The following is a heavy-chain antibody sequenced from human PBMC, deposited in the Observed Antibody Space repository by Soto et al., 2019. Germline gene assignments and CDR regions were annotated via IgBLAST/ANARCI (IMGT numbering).Heavy chain of an antibody. J-gene: IGHJ6*02. CDR3: ARGSGYSYGYKYYYGMDV. CDR1: GGSFSGYY. D-gene: IGHD5-18*01. V-gene: IGHV4-34*01. CDR2: INHSGST. Sequence: SETLSLTCAVYGGSFSGYYWSWIRQPPGKGLEWIGEINHSGSTNYNPSLKSRVTISVDTSKNQFSLKLSSVTAADTAVYYCARGSGYSYGYKYYYGMDVWGQGTTVTVSS.